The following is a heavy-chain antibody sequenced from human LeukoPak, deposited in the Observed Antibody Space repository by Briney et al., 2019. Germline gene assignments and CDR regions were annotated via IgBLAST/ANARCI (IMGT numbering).Heavy chain of an antibody. D-gene: IGHD5-18*01. CDR2: IYYSGST. Sequence: PSETLSLTCTVSGGSISSHYWSWIRQPPGKGLEWIGYIYYSGSTNYNPSLKSRVTISVDRSKNQFSLKLSSVTAADTAVYYCARGSGYSYGPAANFDYWGQGTLVTVSS. V-gene: IGHV4-59*11. CDR3: ARGSGYSYGPAANFDY. J-gene: IGHJ4*02. CDR1: GGSISSHY.